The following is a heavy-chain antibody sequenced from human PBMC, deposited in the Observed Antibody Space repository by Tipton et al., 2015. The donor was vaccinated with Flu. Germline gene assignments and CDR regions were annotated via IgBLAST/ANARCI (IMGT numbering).Heavy chain of an antibody. CDR3: AKVGGRGSYYYGMDV. CDR2: TYYRSKWYN. CDR1: GGSVFSNSVA. V-gene: IGHV6-1*01. Sequence: TLSLTCAISGGSVFSNSVAWNWIRQSPSRGLEWLGRTYYRSKWYNDYAESVKSRIIISPDTAKNEVSLQLRSVTPEDTAVYYCAKVGGRGSYYYGMDVWGQGTTVTVSS. J-gene: IGHJ6*02.